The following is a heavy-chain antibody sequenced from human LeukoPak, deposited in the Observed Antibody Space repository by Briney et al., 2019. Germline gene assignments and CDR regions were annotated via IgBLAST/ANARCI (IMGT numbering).Heavy chain of an antibody. CDR1: GVSISSSSYY. CDR3: ARDRTYYYDSSGYYYARTRPRINWFDP. J-gene: IGHJ5*02. V-gene: IGHV4-39*07. CDR2: IYYSGST. D-gene: IGHD3-22*01. Sequence: SEALSLTCTVSGVSISSSSYYWGWIRQPPGRGLEWIGSIYYSGSTYYHPSLKSRVTISVDTSKNQFSLKLSSVTAADTAVYYCARDRTYYYDSSGYYYARTRPRINWFDPWGQGTLVTVSS.